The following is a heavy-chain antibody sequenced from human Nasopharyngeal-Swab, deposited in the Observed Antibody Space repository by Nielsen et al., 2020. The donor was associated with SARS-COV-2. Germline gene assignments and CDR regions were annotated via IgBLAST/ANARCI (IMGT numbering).Heavy chain of an antibody. Sequence: GESLKISCAASGFTFSSYGMNWIRQAPGKGLEWVSYISSSSSYTDYADSVKGRFTISRDNAKNSLYLQMDNLRAEDTAVYYCARSTSSSWYRPLDYWGQGTLV. D-gene: IGHD6-13*01. CDR3: ARSTSSSWYRPLDY. CDR1: GFTFSSYG. J-gene: IGHJ4*02. CDR2: ISSSSSYT. V-gene: IGHV3-21*05.